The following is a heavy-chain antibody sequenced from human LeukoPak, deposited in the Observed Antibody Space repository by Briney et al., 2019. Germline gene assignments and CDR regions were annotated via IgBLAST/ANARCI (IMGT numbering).Heavy chain of an antibody. CDR2: INGDGSDT. D-gene: IGHD5-12*01. Sequence: GGSLRLSCAASGFTFSSSAMTWVRRTPGKGLEWVSAINGDGSDTIYTDSVKDRFTVSRDNSKNTLYLQMQSLGAEDTAVYYCAKGGGYAPLDYWGQGTLVSVSS. CDR1: GFTFSSSA. V-gene: IGHV3-23*01. J-gene: IGHJ4*02. CDR3: AKGGGYAPLDY.